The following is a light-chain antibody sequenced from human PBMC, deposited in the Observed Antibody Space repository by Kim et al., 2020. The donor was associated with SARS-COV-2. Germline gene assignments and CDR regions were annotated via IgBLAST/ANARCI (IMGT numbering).Light chain of an antibody. CDR3: SSYASTRSYV. J-gene: IGLJ1*01. V-gene: IGLV2-14*04. CDR2: DVN. Sequence: GQSITISCTGNSSDVGAYNYVSWYQQHPGKAPKLMIFDVNKRPSGLSNRFSGSKSGNTASLTISGLQAEDEADYYCSSYASTRSYVFGSGTKVTVL. CDR1: SSDVGAYNY.